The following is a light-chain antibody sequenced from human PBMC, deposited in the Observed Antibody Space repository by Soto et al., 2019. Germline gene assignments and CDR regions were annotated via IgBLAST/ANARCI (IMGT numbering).Light chain of an antibody. CDR3: SSYTTTTRL. V-gene: IGLV2-14*01. Sequence: QSALTQPASVSGSPGQSITISCTGTSSDIGSNNYVSWFQQRPGKAPTLIIYEVSNRPSGVSNHFSGSKSGNTASLTISGLLPEDEAEYSCSSYTTTTRLFGGGTKLT. J-gene: IGLJ3*02. CDR1: SSDIGSNNY. CDR2: EVS.